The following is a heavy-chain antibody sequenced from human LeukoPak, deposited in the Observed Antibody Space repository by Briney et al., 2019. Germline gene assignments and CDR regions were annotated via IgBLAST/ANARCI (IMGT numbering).Heavy chain of an antibody. V-gene: IGHV3-66*01. CDR3: AKKTTEGVAFDI. CDR2: FYSEGTT. D-gene: IGHD4-17*01. J-gene: IGHJ3*02. CDR1: GFTLSSTY. Sequence: GGSLRLSCAASGFTLSSTYMSWVRQAPGEALDWFSLFYSEGTTYYPDSVKGRFTIYRDNSKNTLYLQMNSLRAEDTAVYYCAKKTTEGVAFDIWGQGTMVTVSS.